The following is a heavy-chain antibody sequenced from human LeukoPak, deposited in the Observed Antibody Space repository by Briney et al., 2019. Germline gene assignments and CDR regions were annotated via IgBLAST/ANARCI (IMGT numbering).Heavy chain of an antibody. Sequence: GGSLILSCAASGFTFSSFGMHWVRQAPGKGLEWVAVIWYDASDRYYADSVKGRFTISRDNSKNTLFLQVNSLRDDDTAVYYCVRGVGVSRFNYFDPWGQGTLVVVSS. J-gene: IGHJ5*02. CDR2: IWYDASDR. D-gene: IGHD5-24*01. V-gene: IGHV3-33*01. CDR3: VRGVGVSRFNYFDP. CDR1: GFTFSSFG.